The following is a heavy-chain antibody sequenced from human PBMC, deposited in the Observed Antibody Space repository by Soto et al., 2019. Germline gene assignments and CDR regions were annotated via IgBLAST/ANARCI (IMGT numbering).Heavy chain of an antibody. CDR1: GGSISSGDYY. CDR2: IYYSGST. D-gene: IGHD2-15*01. V-gene: IGHV4-30-4*01. CDR3: ARERGCSGGSCYYPFYYYYGMDV. Sequence: SETLSLTCTVSGGSISSGDYYWSWIRQPPGKGLEWIGYIYYSGSTYYNPSLKSRVTISVDTSKNQFSLKLSSVTAADTAVYYCARERGCSGGSCYYPFYYYYGMDVWGQGTTVTVSS. J-gene: IGHJ6*02.